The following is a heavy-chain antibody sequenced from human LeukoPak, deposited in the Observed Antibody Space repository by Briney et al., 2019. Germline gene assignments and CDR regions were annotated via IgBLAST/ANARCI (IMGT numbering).Heavy chain of an antibody. D-gene: IGHD3-16*01. V-gene: IGHV4-4*07. CDR1: GGSISIYY. Sequence: PSETLSLTCTVSGGSISIYYWSWIRQPAGKRLEWIGRIDTRGITNYNPSLKSRLTMSVDTSKNQFSLKLSSVTAADTAVYYCARVGDYALKDWGQGTLVTVSS. J-gene: IGHJ4*02. CDR3: ARVGDYALKD. CDR2: IDTRGIT.